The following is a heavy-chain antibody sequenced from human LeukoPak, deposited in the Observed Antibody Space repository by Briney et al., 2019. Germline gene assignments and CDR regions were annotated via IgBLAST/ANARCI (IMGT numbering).Heavy chain of an antibody. CDR2: ISGSGGST. Sequence: GGSLRLSCAASGFTFSSYAMSWVRQAPGKGLEWVSAISGSGGSTYYADSVKGRFTISRDNSKNTLYLQMDSLRAEDTAVYYCAKDLFREELPNAFDIWGQGTMVTVSS. V-gene: IGHV3-23*01. CDR1: GFTFSSYA. J-gene: IGHJ3*02. CDR3: AKDLFREELPNAFDI. D-gene: IGHD1-7*01.